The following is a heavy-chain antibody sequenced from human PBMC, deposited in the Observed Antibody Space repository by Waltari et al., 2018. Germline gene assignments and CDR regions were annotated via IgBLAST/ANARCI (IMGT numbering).Heavy chain of an antibody. V-gene: IGHV4-34*01. D-gene: IGHD3-3*01. CDR1: GGSFSGYY. CDR2: INHSGST. Sequence: QVQLQQWGAGLLKPSETLSLTCAVYGGSFSGYYWSWIRQPPGTGLEWIGEINHSGSTNYNPSLKRRVTISVDTSKNQFSLKRSSVTAADTAVYYCARGHRIRFWLRAAYYGMDVWGQGTTVTVSS. J-gene: IGHJ6*02. CDR3: ARGHRIRFWLRAAYYGMDV.